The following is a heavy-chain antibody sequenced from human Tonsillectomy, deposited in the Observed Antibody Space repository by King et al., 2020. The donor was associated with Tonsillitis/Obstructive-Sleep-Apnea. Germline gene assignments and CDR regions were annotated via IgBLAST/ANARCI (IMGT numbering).Heavy chain of an antibody. Sequence: VQLQQWGASLLKPSETLSLTCAVYGGSFSGYYWNWIRQPPGKGLEWIGEIDHSGSTNYNPSLKSRVAISVDTSTNQFSLKLTSVTAADTAVYYCARDFDPLAYWGQGTRVPVSS. J-gene: IGHJ4*02. CDR2: IDHSGST. CDR3: ARDFDPLAY. CDR1: GGSFSGYY. V-gene: IGHV4-34*01.